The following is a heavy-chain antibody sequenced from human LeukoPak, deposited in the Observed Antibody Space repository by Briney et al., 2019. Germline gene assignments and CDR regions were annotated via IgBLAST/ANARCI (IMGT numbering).Heavy chain of an antibody. J-gene: IGHJ6*02. D-gene: IGHD3-16*01. CDR2: INPNSGGT. CDR3: ARDTVGGYGMDV. V-gene: IGHV1-2*02. CDR1: GYTFTGYY. Sequence: ASVKVSCKASGYTFTGYYMHWVRQAPGQGLEWMGWINPNSGGTNYAQKFQGRVTMTRDTSISTAYVELSRLRSDDTAVYYCARDTVGGYGMDVWGQGTTVTVSS.